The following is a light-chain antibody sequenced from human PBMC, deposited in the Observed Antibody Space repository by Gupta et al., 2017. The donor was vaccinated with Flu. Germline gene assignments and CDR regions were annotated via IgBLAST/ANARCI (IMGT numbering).Light chain of an antibody. J-gene: IGLJ3*02. Sequence: QSALTQPASVSGSPGQSINISCTGTSSDIGTYNYVSWYQQYPGRAPKLMIYDVRNRPSGMSGRFSGSKSGNTASLTISGLQAEDAADYYCSSYSATGALALFGGGTKVTVL. CDR2: DVR. V-gene: IGLV2-14*03. CDR1: SSDIGTYNY. CDR3: SSYSATGALAL.